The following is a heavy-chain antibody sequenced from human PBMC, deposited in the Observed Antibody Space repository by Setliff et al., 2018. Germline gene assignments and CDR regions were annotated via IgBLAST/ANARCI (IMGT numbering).Heavy chain of an antibody. J-gene: IGHJ3*01. D-gene: IGHD4-17*01. Sequence: GSLRLSCAASGFTFSSYAMSWVRQAPGMGLDWVSSFRGGGGPTYYADSVKGRFTISRDISKNTVYLQMNSLRVEDTAVYFCAKVYRDYGNSVDAFDVWGQGTMVTVSS. CDR2: FRGGGGPT. CDR3: AKVYRDYGNSVDAFDV. V-gene: IGHV3-23*01. CDR1: GFTFSSYA.